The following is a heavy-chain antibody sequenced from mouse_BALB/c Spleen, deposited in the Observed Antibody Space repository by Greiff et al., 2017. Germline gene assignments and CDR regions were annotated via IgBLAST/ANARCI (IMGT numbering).Heavy chain of an antibody. CDR1: GFTFSSYT. CDR3: ARHYGYDRAFAY. CDR2: ISNGGGST. D-gene: IGHD2-2*01. J-gene: IGHJ3*01. Sequence: EVQLVESGGGLVQPGGSPKLSCAASGFTFSSYTMSWVRQTPEKRLEWVAYISNGGGSTYYPDTVKGRFTISRDNAKNTLYLQMSSLKSEDTAMYYCARHYGYDRAFAYWGQGTLVTVSA. V-gene: IGHV5-12-2*01.